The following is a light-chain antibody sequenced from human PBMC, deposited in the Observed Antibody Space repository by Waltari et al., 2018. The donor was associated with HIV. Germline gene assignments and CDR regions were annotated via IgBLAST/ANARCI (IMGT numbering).Light chain of an antibody. CDR2: AAS. V-gene: IGKV1-39*01. CDR1: QTIGIY. Sequence: DIQMTHSPSSLSASVGDRVTITCRASQTIGIYLNWYQQKPGKAPNLLIYAASRLQSGVPSRFRGSGSETDFTLTISSLQPEDFATYYCQQSYSTPPTFGGGTKVDIK. J-gene: IGKJ4*01. CDR3: QQSYSTPPT.